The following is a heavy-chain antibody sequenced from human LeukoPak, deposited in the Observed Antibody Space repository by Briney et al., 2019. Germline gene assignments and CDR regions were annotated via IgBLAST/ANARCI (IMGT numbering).Heavy chain of an antibody. J-gene: IGHJ3*02. CDR2: IIPIFGTS. D-gene: IGHD5-24*01. V-gene: IGHV1-69*13. CDR3: MRGRDAYKSNTFDI. CDR1: GGTFSNHS. Sequence: SVKVSCKAFGGTFSNHSISWVRQAPGQGLEWMGGIIPIFGTSNYAQKFQGRVTISADESTSTAYMELSSLRSEDTAVYYCMRGRDAYKSNTFDIWGQGTMVTVSS.